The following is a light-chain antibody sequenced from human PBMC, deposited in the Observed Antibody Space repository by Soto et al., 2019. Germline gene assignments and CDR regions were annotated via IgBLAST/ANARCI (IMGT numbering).Light chain of an antibody. V-gene: IGLV1-44*01. Sequence: QSVLTQPPSASGTPGQRVTISCSGSSSNIGSNTVNWYQQLPGTAPKLLIYSNNQRPSGVPDRFSGSKSGTSASLAISGLLSEDEADYYCAAWDDSLRDVFGTGTKVTVL. J-gene: IGLJ1*01. CDR1: SSNIGSNT. CDR3: AAWDDSLRDV. CDR2: SNN.